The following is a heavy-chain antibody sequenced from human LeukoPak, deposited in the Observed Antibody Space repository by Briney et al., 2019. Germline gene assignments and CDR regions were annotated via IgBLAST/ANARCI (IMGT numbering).Heavy chain of an antibody. CDR3: ATKGIEGSLAAFENS. V-gene: IGHV1-2*02. D-gene: IGHD6-13*01. CDR1: GYTFTGYY. Sequence: ASVKVSCKASGYTFTGYYMHWVRQAPGQGLEWMGWINPNSGGTNYAQKFQGRVTMTRDTSITTAYLHWSSLKAADTAIYYCATKGIEGSLAAFENSWGQGTPVTVSP. J-gene: IGHJ4*02. CDR2: INPNSGGT.